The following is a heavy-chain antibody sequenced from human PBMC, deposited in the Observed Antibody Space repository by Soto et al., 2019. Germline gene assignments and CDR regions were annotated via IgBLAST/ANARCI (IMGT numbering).Heavy chain of an antibody. Sequence: SVKVSCKASGGTFSSYAISWVRQAPGQGLEWMGGIIPIFGTANYAQKFQGRVTITADKSTSTAYMELSSLRSEDTAVYYCARGAVLRFLEWLSSGVWFDPWGQGTLVTVS. CDR3: ARGAVLRFLEWLSSGVWFDP. D-gene: IGHD3-3*01. J-gene: IGHJ5*02. V-gene: IGHV1-69*06. CDR2: IIPIFGTA. CDR1: GGTFSSYA.